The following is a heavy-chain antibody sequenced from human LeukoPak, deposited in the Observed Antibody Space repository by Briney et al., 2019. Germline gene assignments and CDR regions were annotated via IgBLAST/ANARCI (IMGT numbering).Heavy chain of an antibody. V-gene: IGHV3-48*03. CDR1: GFIFSAYE. CDR2: VGINTI. CDR3: AELGITMIGGV. Sequence: GGSLRLSCTASGFIFSAYEMIWVRQAPGKGLECISYVGINTIYYADSVKGRFTISRDNAKNSLYLQMNSLRAEDTAVYYCAELGITMIGGVWGKGTTVTISS. J-gene: IGHJ6*04. D-gene: IGHD3-10*02.